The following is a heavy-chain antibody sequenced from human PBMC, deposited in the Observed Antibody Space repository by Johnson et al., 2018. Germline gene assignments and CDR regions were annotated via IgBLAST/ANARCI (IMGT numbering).Heavy chain of an antibody. D-gene: IGHD4-23*01. CDR1: GGSISTYY. CDR3: ARAGSNYGGNSEYYFDY. J-gene: IGHJ4*02. V-gene: IGHV4-59*12. CDR2: IHYSGST. Sequence: QVQLQESGPGLVKPSETLSLTCTVSGGSISTYYWSWIRQPPGKGLEWIGYIHYSGSTNYNPSLTSRVTIAVDTSRKQVSLKLTSVTAADTAVYYSARAGSNYGGNSEYYFDYWGQGTLVTVSS.